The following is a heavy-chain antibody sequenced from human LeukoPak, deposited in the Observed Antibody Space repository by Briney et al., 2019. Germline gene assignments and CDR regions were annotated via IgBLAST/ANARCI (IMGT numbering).Heavy chain of an antibody. CDR2: ISGSGGST. CDR1: GFTFSSYA. J-gene: IGHJ4*02. Sequence: GGSLRLSCAASGFTFSSYAMSWVRQAPGKGLEWVSAISGSGGSTYYADSVKGRFTISRDNSKNTLYLQMNSLRAEDTAVYYCARARYSSGWLDYWGQGTLVTVSS. CDR3: ARARYSSGWLDY. D-gene: IGHD6-19*01. V-gene: IGHV3-23*01.